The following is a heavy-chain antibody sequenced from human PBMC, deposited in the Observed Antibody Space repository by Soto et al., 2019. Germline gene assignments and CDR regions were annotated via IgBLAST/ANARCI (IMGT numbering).Heavy chain of an antibody. D-gene: IGHD5-18*01. V-gene: IGHV3-7*01. J-gene: IGHJ4*02. CDR1: EFSFRSYW. CDR2: INEDGSQK. CDR3: ARVGRYGWAFDH. Sequence: PGGSLRLSCAASEFSFRSYWMTWVRQAPGKGLEWVALINEDGSQKYYVGSVKGRFIISRDNAKDSVYMQMDSLRAGDTAVYFCARVGRYGWAFDHWGQGTLVTVSS.